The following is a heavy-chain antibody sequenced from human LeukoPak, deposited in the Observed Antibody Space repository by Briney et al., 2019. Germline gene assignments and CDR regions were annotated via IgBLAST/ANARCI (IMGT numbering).Heavy chain of an antibody. J-gene: IGHJ3*02. V-gene: IGHV3-23*01. Sequence: GGSLRLSCAASGFTFSSYAMSWVRQAPGKGLEWVSVISGSGGSTYYADSVKGRFTISRDNSRNTLYLQMNSLRAEDTAVYYCGKSRAMVRANDAFDIWGQGTMVTVSS. D-gene: IGHD3-10*01. CDR2: ISGSGGST. CDR1: GFTFSSYA. CDR3: GKSRAMVRANDAFDI.